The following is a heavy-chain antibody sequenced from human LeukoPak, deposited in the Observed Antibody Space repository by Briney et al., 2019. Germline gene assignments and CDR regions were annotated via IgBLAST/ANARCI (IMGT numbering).Heavy chain of an antibody. CDR2: INSDGSST. Sequence: GGSLRLSCAASGFTFSSYWMHWVRQAPGKGLVWVSRINSDGSSTSYADSVKGRFTISRDNAKNTLYLQMNSLRAEDTAVYYCAIDSPERDWNDGGLFDYWGQGTLVTVSS. CDR1: GFTFSSYW. V-gene: IGHV3-74*01. D-gene: IGHD1-1*01. J-gene: IGHJ4*02. CDR3: AIDSPERDWNDGGLFDY.